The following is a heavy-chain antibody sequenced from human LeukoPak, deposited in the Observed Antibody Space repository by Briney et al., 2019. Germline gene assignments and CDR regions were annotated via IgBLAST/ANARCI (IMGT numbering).Heavy chain of an antibody. CDR2: IYYSGST. J-gene: IGHJ4*02. CDR3: ARTKYSSGWYVVRSGDPFDY. V-gene: IGHV4-30-4*08. D-gene: IGHD6-19*01. Sequence: SETLSLTCSVSSGSISSGDYYWTWIRQPPGKGLEWIGYIYYSGSTYYNPSLKSRVTISVDTSKNQFSLKLSSVTAADTAVYYCARTKYSSGWYVVRSGDPFDYWGQGTLVTVSS. CDR1: SGSISSGDYY.